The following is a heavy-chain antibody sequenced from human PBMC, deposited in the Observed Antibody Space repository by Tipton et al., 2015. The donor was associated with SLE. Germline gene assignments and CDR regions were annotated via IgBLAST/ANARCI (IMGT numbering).Heavy chain of an antibody. V-gene: IGHV3-30*04. CDR1: GFTFSSYA. Sequence: SLRLSCAASGFTFSSYAMHWVRQAPGKGLEWVAVISYDGSNKYYADSVKGRFTISRDNSKNTLYLQMNSLRAEDTAVYYCARDNDYGRPRPIDYWGQGTLVTVSS. CDR2: ISYDGSNK. J-gene: IGHJ4*02. D-gene: IGHD4-17*01. CDR3: ARDNDYGRPRPIDY.